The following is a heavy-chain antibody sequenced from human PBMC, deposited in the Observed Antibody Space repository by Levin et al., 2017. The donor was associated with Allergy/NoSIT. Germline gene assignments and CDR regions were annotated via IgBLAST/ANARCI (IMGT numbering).Heavy chain of an antibody. CDR3: ARQWYDILTGYYNFDY. Sequence: SETLSLTCTVSGGSISSSISYWGWIRQAPGKGLEWIGSIYNSGSTYYNPSLKSRVTTSVDTSKNQFSLKLSPVTAADTAVYYCARQWYDILTGYYNFDYWGQGTLVTVSS. CDR1: GGSISSSISY. D-gene: IGHD3-9*01. J-gene: IGHJ4*02. CDR2: IYNSGST. V-gene: IGHV4-39*01.